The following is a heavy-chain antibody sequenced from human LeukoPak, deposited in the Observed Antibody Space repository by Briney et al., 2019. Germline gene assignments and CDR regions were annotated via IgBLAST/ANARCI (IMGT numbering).Heavy chain of an antibody. CDR3: ARGGLLEWFINWFDP. Sequence: SETLSLTCTVSGGSISSSSYYWGWIRQPPGTGLEWLGSIYYSGSTYYNPSLKSRVTISVDTSKNQFSLKLSSVTAADTAVYYCARGGLLEWFINWFDPWGQGTLVTVSS. J-gene: IGHJ5*02. D-gene: IGHD3-3*01. V-gene: IGHV4-39*01. CDR2: IYYSGST. CDR1: GGSISSSSYY.